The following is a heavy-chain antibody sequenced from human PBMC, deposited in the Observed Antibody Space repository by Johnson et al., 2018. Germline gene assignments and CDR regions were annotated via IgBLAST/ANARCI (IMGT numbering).Heavy chain of an antibody. D-gene: IGHD2-15*01. CDR2: ISSSGSTR. Sequence: VQLVESGGGLVKPGGSLRLSCAASGFTFSDYYMSWLRQAPGKGLEWVSYISSSGSTRYYADSVMGRFTIPRDNAKNSLYLQMNSLRAEDPAVYYGSRGAGFCSGGSCLGRYSSQHWGQGTLVTVSS. J-gene: IGHJ1*01. CDR1: GFTFSDYY. CDR3: SRGAGFCSGGSCLGRYSSQH. V-gene: IGHV3-11*04.